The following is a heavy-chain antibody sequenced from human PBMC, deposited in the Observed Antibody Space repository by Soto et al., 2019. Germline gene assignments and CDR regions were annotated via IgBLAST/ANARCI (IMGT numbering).Heavy chain of an antibody. CDR2: INNSGST. V-gene: IGHV4-34*01. Sequence: QVQLQQWGAGLLKPSETLSLTCAVYGGSFSGYYWSWIRQPPGKGLEWIGEINNSGSTNYNPSLKCRVTKSVNTSKNQFSLKLSSVTAADTAVYYCARVAATHIAVAAYYFDYWGQGTLVTVSS. D-gene: IGHD6-19*01. J-gene: IGHJ4*02. CDR3: ARVAATHIAVAAYYFDY. CDR1: GGSFSGYY.